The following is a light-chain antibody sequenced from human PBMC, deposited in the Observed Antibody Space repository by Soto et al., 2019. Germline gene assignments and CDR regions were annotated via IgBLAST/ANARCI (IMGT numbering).Light chain of an antibody. CDR2: DAS. CDR1: QGISSH. Sequence: DIPFTPSPSFLSASVGDRVTLPCRASQGISSHLAWYQQKPGKAPKLLIYDASTLQSEAPSRFSGSGSGTEFTLTISNLLPEDFATYHCQQLKSFPLNFGQGTRLEIK. CDR3: QQLKSFPLN. J-gene: IGKJ5*01. V-gene: IGKV1-9*01.